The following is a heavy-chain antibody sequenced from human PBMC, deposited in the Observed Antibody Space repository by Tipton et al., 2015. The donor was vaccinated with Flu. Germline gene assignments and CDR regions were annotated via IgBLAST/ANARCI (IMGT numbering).Heavy chain of an antibody. CDR1: GGSFSGYY. J-gene: IGHJ3*02. Sequence: TLSLTCAVYGGSFSGYYWSWIRQPPGKGLEWIGEINHSGSANYNPSLKSRVTISVDTSKNQFSLKLSSVTAADTAVYYCARGLGVVVAVAFDIWGRGIMVTVSS. CDR3: ARGLGVVVAVAFDI. CDR2: INHSGSA. V-gene: IGHV4-34*01. D-gene: IGHD2-15*01.